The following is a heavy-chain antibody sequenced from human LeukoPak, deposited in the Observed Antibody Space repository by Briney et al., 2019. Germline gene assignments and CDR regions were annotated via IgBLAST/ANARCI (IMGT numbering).Heavy chain of an antibody. J-gene: IGHJ4*02. CDR3: ARLEGGAVDDY. V-gene: IGHV4-39*07. CDR1: GGSISSRGYY. D-gene: IGHD4-23*01. CDR2: IDSSGDT. Sequence: SETLSLTCTVSGGSISSRGYYWGWIRQPPGKGLEWIGSIDSSGDTRYNPSLKSRLTISVDTSKNQFSLKVRSVTAADAAVYYCARLEGGAVDDYWGPGTLVTVSS.